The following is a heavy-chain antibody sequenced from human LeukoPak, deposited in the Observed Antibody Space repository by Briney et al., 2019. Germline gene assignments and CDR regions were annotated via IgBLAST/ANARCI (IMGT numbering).Heavy chain of an antibody. J-gene: IGHJ6*03. V-gene: IGHV1-2*02. Sequence: AAEKVYCKDCGYIFTYSCMHRVRQDPAQGIVSKGWINPNNGGTIYAQKFQGRVTMTGETSISTAYMELSSLRSDDTAVYYCGSRGGNYPKYYYMDDWGKGTTVTVSS. D-gene: IGHD1-7*01. CDR1: GYIFTYSC. CDR2: INPNNGGT. CDR3: GSRGGNYPKYYYMDD.